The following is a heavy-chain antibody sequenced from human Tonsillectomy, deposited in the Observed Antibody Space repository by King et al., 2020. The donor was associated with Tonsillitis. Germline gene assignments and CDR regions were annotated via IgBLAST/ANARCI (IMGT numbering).Heavy chain of an antibody. V-gene: IGHV4-61*02. Sequence: QLQESGPGLVKPSQTLSLTCTVSGDSINGGAYYWNWIRQPAGKGLEWIGRISSSGSPNPNPSLQSRVTISVDTAKNQFSLKLNFVTAADTAVYYCAREDFGDYPYWGQGTLVTVSS. CDR1: GDSINGGAYY. CDR3: AREDFGDYPY. CDR2: ISSSGSP. J-gene: IGHJ4*02. D-gene: IGHD4-17*01.